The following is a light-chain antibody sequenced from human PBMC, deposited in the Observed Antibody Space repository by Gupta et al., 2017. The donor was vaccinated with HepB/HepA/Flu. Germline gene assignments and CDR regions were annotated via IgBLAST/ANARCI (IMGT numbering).Light chain of an antibody. Sequence: DIQMTQSPSSLCASIGDRVTITCRASQSISNALNWYQQKSGKAPRLLIYAASSLQSGVPSRFSGSGSGTDFTLTITSLQPEDFATYYCQQSYSTPITFGQGTRLEIK. V-gene: IGKV1-39*01. CDR3: QQSYSTPIT. CDR1: QSISNA. J-gene: IGKJ5*01. CDR2: AAS.